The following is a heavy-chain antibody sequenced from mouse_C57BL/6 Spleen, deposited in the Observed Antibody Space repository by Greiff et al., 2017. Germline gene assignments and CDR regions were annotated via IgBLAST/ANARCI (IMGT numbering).Heavy chain of an antibody. Sequence: VQLQQSGAELVKPGASVKLSCKASGYTFTEYTIHWVKQRSGQGLEWIGWFYPGSGSIKYNEKFKDKATLTADKSSSTVYMELSRLTSEDSAVYFCARHEYGGDGYYLYYFDDWGQGTTLTVSS. CDR2: FYPGSGSI. CDR3: ARHEYGGDGYYLYYFDD. D-gene: IGHD2-3*01. V-gene: IGHV1-62-2*01. CDR1: GYTFTEYT. J-gene: IGHJ2*01.